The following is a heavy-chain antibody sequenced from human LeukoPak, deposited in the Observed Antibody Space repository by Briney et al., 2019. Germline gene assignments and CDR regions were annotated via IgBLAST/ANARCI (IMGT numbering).Heavy chain of an antibody. CDR1: GGTFSIYA. V-gene: IGHV1-69*13. CDR2: IIPIFGTA. CDR3: ARVVTMMVDWFEP. Sequence: SVNVSCKASGGTFSIYAISWVRQAPGQGLEWMGGIIPIFGTANYAQKFQGRVTITADESTSTAYMKLRSLRSEYTAVYYCARVVTMMVDWFEPWAQGPLVTVFS. D-gene: IGHD3-22*01. J-gene: IGHJ5*02.